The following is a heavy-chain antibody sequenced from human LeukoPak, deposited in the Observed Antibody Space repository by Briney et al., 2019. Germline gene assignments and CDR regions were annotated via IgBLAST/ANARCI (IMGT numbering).Heavy chain of an antibody. V-gene: IGHV3-30*18. J-gene: IGHJ6*02. CDR3: AKDGIAAAAGGYYYGMDV. Sequence: GGSLRLSCAASGFAFSSYGMLWVRQAPGKGLEWVAVISYDGSNKYYADSVKGRFTISRDNSKNTLYLQMNSLRAEDTAVYYCAKDGIAAAAGGYYYGMDVWGQGTPVTVSS. CDR1: GFAFSSYG. CDR2: ISYDGSNK. D-gene: IGHD6-13*01.